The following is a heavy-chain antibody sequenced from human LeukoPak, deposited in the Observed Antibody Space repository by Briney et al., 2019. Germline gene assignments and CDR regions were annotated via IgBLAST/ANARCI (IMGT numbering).Heavy chain of an antibody. Sequence: GGSLRLSCAGSGFTFRSYAMSWVRQAPGKGLEWVSAMSADGGGTYIADSLKGRCTISRDNSKSTLSLQMNSLRDEDTVIYYCAKSSGASTYYFDYWGQGILVTVS. D-gene: IGHD2-15*01. CDR2: MSADGGGT. J-gene: IGHJ4*02. CDR3: AKSSGASTYYFDY. CDR1: GFTFRSYA. V-gene: IGHV3-23*01.